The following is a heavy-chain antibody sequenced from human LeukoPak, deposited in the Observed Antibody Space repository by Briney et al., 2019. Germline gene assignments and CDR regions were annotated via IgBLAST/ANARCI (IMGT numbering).Heavy chain of an antibody. J-gene: IGHJ3*02. CDR2: ISSSSSTI. V-gene: IGHV3-48*04. CDR3: ARARGPTAPDAFDI. Sequence: GGSLRLSCAASGFTFSNYAMSWVRQAPGKGLEWVSYISSSSSTIYYADSVKGRFTISRDNAKNSLYLQMNSLRAEDTAVYYCARARGPTAPDAFDIWGQGTMVTVSS. CDR1: GFTFSNYA. D-gene: IGHD4-17*01.